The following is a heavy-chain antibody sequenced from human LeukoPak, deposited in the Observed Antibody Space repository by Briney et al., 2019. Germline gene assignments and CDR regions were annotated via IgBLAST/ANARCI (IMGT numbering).Heavy chain of an antibody. CDR3: ARARAITGDLVY. CDR1: GYTLSDYY. D-gene: IGHD7-27*01. Sequence: ASVKVSCKASGYTLSDYYMHWVRRAPGLGLEWMGWINPNSGGTDYGQKFQGRVTMTLDTSISTAYMELSRLRSDDTAVYFCARARAITGDLVYWGQGTLVTVSS. CDR2: INPNSGGT. V-gene: IGHV1-2*02. J-gene: IGHJ4*02.